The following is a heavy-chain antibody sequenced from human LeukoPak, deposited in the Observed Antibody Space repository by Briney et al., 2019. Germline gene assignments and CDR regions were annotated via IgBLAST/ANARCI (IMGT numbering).Heavy chain of an antibody. Sequence: SGRSLRLSCAASGFTFSSYGMHWVRQAPGKGLEWVAVISYDGNNKYYADSVKGRFTISRDNSKNTLYVQMNSLRVDDTAVYYCAKESYYSGSYFDYWGRGTLVTVSS. V-gene: IGHV3-30*18. D-gene: IGHD3-10*01. J-gene: IGHJ4*02. CDR1: GFTFSSYG. CDR3: AKESYYSGSYFDY. CDR2: ISYDGNNK.